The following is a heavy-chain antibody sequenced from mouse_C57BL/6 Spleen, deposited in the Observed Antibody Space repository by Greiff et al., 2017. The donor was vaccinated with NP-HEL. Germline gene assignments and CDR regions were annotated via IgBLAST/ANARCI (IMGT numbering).Heavy chain of an antibody. V-gene: IGHV1-53*01. CDR3: ARWEYYDYDYYAMDY. J-gene: IGHJ4*01. Sequence: QVQLQQPGTELVKPGASVKLSCKASGYTFTSYWMHWVKQRPGQGLEWIGNINPSNGGTNYNEKFKSKATLTVDKSSSTAYMQLSSLTSEDSAVYYCARWEYYDYDYYAMDYWGQGTSVTVSS. CDR1: GYTFTSYW. D-gene: IGHD2-4*01. CDR2: INPSNGGT.